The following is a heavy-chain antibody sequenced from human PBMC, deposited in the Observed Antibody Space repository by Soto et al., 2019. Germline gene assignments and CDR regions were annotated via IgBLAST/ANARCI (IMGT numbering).Heavy chain of an antibody. V-gene: IGHV1-18*01. Sequence: GASVKVSCKASGYTFTSYGISWVRQAPGQGLEWMGWISAYNGNTNYAQKLQGRVTMTTDTSTSTAYMELSSLRSEDTAVYYCAADSGSYSTGMDVWGQGTTVTVSS. CDR1: GYTFTSYG. CDR3: AADSGSYSTGMDV. J-gene: IGHJ6*02. CDR2: ISAYNGNT. D-gene: IGHD1-26*01.